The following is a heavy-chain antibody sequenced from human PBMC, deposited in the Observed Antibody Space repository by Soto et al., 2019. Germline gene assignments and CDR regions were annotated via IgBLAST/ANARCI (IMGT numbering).Heavy chain of an antibody. J-gene: IGHJ3*01. CDR2: INPSGGDT. V-gene: IGHV1-46*01. CDR3: DRDRGGTDWENEGIDF. Sequence: QVQLVQSGAEVKKPGASVKVSCKTSGYIFTSRYMHWVRQAPGQGLEWMAIINPSGGDTIYAQGFQGRVTVTSDTSTNTVYMELSALRFEDTAVYFCDRDRGGTDWENEGIDFCSQGTKVTVSS. D-gene: IGHD1-1*01. CDR1: GYIFTSRY.